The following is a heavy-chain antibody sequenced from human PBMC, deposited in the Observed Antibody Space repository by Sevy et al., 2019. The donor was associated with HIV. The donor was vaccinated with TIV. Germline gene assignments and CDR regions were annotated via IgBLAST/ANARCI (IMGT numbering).Heavy chain of an antibody. CDR1: GFSFDLSA. V-gene: IGHV3-73*01. CDR2: IRSKTKKYAT. Sequence: GGYLRLSCAASGFSFDLSAMHWVRRASGKGLEWLGRIRSKTKKYATSYAASLRGRFTISRDDSENTAYLQMNSLKTEDTAIYYCGRSCTNGVCSWGQGTLVTVSS. D-gene: IGHD2-8*01. J-gene: IGHJ4*01. CDR3: GRSCTNGVCS.